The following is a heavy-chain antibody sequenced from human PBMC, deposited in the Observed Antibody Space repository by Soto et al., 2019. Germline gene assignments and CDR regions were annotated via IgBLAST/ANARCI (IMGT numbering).Heavy chain of an antibody. J-gene: IGHJ4*02. V-gene: IGHV3-33*01. CDR1: GVRVWSYG. CDR2: IWYDGSNK. CDR3: AGLFPYVSSGYHLNY. D-gene: IGHD3-22*01. Sequence: HGGSLGLSCAASGVRVWSYGVDVVRKTPGKGLEWVAVIWYDGSNKYYADSVKGRFTISRDNSKNTLYLQMNSLRAEDTAVYYCAGLFPYVSSGYHLNYLGQGTLVTVSS.